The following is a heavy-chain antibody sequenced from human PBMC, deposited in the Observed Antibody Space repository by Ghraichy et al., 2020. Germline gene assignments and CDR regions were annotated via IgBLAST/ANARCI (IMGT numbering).Heavy chain of an antibody. CDR1: GFTFSSYG. CDR2: ISGSGGST. Sequence: GGSLRLSCAASGFTFSSYGMSWVRQAPGKGLEWVSAISGSGGSTYYADSVKGRFTISRENFKNTLYLQMNSLRAEDTAVYYCAKDNDFWSGYYSENPFDYWGQGTLVTVSS. V-gene: IGHV3-23*01. CDR3: AKDNDFWSGYYSENPFDY. D-gene: IGHD3-3*01. J-gene: IGHJ4*02.